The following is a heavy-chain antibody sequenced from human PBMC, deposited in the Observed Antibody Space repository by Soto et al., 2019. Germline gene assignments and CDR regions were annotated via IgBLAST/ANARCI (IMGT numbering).Heavy chain of an antibody. CDR3: ASVNVRYSSSWYLGPPDDY. V-gene: IGHV4-39*01. D-gene: IGHD6-13*01. J-gene: IGHJ4*02. CDR1: GGSISSSSYY. CDR2: IYYSGST. Sequence: SETLSLTCTVSGGSISSSSYYWGWIRQPPGKGLEWIGSIYYSGSTYYNPSLKSRVTISVDTSKNQFSLKLSSVTAADTAVYYCASVNVRYSSSWYLGPPDDYWGQGTLVTVSS.